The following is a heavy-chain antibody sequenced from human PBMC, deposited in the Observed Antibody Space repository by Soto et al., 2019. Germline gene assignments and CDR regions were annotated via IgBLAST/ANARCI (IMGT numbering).Heavy chain of an antibody. D-gene: IGHD1-1*01. V-gene: IGHV4-4*07. J-gene: IGHJ4*02. CDR1: GSSFSNFY. CDR2: IYTSGAT. Sequence: QVQLQESGPRLVKPSETLSLTCSVSGSSFSNFYWSWIRQSAGKGLEWIGRIYTSGATSYNPSRTSRVTMSVDTSQTQMSLSVRSVTAADTAVYFCARGGIQLSYAFDYWGPGILVTVSS. CDR3: ARGGIQLSYAFDY.